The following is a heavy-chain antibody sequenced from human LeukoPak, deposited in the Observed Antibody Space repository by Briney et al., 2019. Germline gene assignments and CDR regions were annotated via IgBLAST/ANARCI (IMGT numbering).Heavy chain of an antibody. D-gene: IGHD3-3*01. V-gene: IGHV4-59*01. CDR3: ARAQRYVFWSGYYIGPDGMDV. CDR2: IYYSGST. CDR1: GGSISSYY. J-gene: IGHJ6*02. Sequence: SETLSLTCTVSGGSISSYYWSWIRQPPGKGLEWIGYIYYSGSTNYNPSLKSRVTISVDTSKNQFSLKLSSVTAADTAVYYCARAQRYVFWSGYYIGPDGMDVWGQGTTVTVSS.